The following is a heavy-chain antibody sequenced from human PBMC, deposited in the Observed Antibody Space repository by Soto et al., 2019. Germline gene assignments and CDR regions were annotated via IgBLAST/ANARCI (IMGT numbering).Heavy chain of an antibody. CDR2: ISFSDGGT. V-gene: IGHV3-23*01. D-gene: IGHD2-15*01. CDR3: VKDDRILGRRYFDL. J-gene: IGHJ2*01. CDR1: GFTFSSYV. Sequence: EEQLLESGGGLIQPGGSLRLACAASGFTFSSYVMTWVRQAPGKGPEWVSSISFSDGGTYYADSVKGRLTISRDNSKNTLFLQMNSLRVEDTAVYYCVKDDRILGRRYFDLWGRGTLVTVSS.